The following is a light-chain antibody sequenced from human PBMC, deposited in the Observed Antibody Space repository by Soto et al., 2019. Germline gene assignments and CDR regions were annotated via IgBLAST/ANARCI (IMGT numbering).Light chain of an antibody. J-gene: IGLJ3*02. V-gene: IGLV3-21*02. Sequence: SYELTQPPSVSVAPGQTAMITCGGNDIGSKTVHWYQQRPGQAPVLVVYDDRYRPSGIPERLSGSNSGSTATLTISRVEAGDEADYYCQVWDRNSNDVVFGGGTKLTV. CDR3: QVWDRNSNDVV. CDR2: DDR. CDR1: DIGSKT.